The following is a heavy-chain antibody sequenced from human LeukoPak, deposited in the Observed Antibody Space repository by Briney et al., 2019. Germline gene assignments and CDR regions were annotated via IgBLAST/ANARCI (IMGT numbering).Heavy chain of an antibody. J-gene: IGHJ4*02. CDR3: AREVVRIAAAGVSDY. V-gene: IGHV3-30*02. D-gene: IGHD6-13*01. CDR1: GFTLSDYG. Sequence: GGSLRLSCVVSGFTLSDYGIHWVRQAPGRGLQWVAFIPFDGSHKYYADSVKGRFTISRDNARNSLYLQMNSLRAEDTAVYYCAREVVRIAAAGVSDYWGQGTLVTVSS. CDR2: IPFDGSHK.